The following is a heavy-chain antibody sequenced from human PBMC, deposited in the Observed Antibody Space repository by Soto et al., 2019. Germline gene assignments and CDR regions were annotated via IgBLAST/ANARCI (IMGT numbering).Heavy chain of an antibody. CDR3: VKDALTTVAYSFDY. J-gene: IGHJ4*01. Sequence: GGSLRLSCEVSGFRFDDYGMHWVRQAPGKGLEWIAGISRDSRSISYGASMKGRFTISRDSAKNSLYLQLNSLRADDTAFYYCVKDALTTVAYSFDYWGHGALVAVCS. CDR2: ISRDSRSI. V-gene: IGHV3-9*01. D-gene: IGHD4-17*01. CDR1: GFRFDDYG.